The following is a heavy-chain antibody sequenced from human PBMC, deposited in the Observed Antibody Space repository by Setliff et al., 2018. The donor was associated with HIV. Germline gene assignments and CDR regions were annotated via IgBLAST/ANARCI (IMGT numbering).Heavy chain of an antibody. V-gene: IGHV3-23*01. CDR2: ISGSGDST. D-gene: IGHD3-10*01. J-gene: IGHJ6*03. CDR1: GFAFSTFA. CDR3: AKEGGSERMPFFYYYMDV. Sequence: PGGSLRLSCTASGFAFSTFAMHWVRQAPGKGLEWVSAISGSGDSTFYADSVQGRFTISRDSSKNSLYLQMNSLRTEDTALYYCAKEGGSERMPFFYYYMDVWGKGTTVTVSS.